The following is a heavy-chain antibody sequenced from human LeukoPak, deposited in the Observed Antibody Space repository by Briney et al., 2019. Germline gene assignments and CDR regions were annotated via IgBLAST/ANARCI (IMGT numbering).Heavy chain of an antibody. D-gene: IGHD1-1*01. J-gene: IGHJ6*02. CDR3: AKYLEPTAVLMDV. CDR2: ISYEGSIK. CDR1: GFTFISYG. V-gene: IGHV3-30*18. Sequence: GGSLRLSCSASGFTFISYGMHWARQAPGKGLEWVALISYEGSIKYYADSVKGRFTISRDNSKSTLYLQMNSLRAEDTAVYHCAKYLEPTAVLMDVWGQGTTVTVSS.